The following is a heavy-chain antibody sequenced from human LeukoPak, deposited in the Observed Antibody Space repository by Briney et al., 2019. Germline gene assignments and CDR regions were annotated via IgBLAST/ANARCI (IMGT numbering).Heavy chain of an antibody. Sequence: GESLQISCKGSGSSFTSYWIGWVRQMPGKGLEWMGIMFPDDSDIRYSPSFQGQVTISADKSISTAYLQWSSLQASDTAMYYCARPRDGYFPYYFDYWGQGTLVTVSS. CDR2: MFPDDSDI. CDR1: GSSFTSYW. D-gene: IGHD3-22*01. CDR3: ARPRDGYFPYYFDY. J-gene: IGHJ4*02. V-gene: IGHV5-51*01.